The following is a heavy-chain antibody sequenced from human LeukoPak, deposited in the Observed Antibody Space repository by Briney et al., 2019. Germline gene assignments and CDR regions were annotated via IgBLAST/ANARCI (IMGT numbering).Heavy chain of an antibody. CDR1: GGSISSSSYY. CDR2: IYYSGST. CDR3: ARTASSWYDSDYYMDV. Sequence: PSETLSLTCTVSGGSISSSSYYWGWIRQPPGKGLEWIGSIYYSGSTYYNPSLKSRVTISVDTSKNQFSLKLSSVTAADTAVYYCARTASSWYDSDYYMDVWGKGTTVTVSS. J-gene: IGHJ6*03. V-gene: IGHV4-39*07. D-gene: IGHD6-13*01.